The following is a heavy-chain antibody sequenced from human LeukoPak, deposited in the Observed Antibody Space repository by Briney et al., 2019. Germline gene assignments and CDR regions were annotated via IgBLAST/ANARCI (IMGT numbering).Heavy chain of an antibody. V-gene: IGHV3-23*01. Sequence: GGSLRLSCTVSGFTVSSNSMSWVRQAPGKGLEWVSAISGSGGSTYYADSVKGRFTISRDNSKNTLYLQMNSLRAEDTAVYYCARGGTTLLPGGAFDIWGQGTMVTVSS. CDR2: ISGSGGST. CDR1: GFTVSSNS. J-gene: IGHJ3*02. D-gene: IGHD1-1*01. CDR3: ARGGTTLLPGGAFDI.